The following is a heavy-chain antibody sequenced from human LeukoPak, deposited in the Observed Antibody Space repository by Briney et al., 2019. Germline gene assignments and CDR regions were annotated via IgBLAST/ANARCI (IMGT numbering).Heavy chain of an antibody. CDR3: ARFGGSGSYPRSA. CDR2: ISSSSSYI. J-gene: IGHJ5*02. D-gene: IGHD3-10*01. V-gene: IGHV3-21*01. Sequence: GGSLRLSCAASGFTFSSYSMNWVRQAPGKGLEWVSSISSSSSYIYYADSVKGRFTISRDNAKNSLYLQMNSLRAEDTAVYYCARFGGSGSYPRSAWGQGTLVTVSS. CDR1: GFTFSSYS.